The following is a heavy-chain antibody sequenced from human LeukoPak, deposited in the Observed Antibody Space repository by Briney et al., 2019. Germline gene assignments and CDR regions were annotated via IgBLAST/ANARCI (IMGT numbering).Heavy chain of an antibody. CDR1: GFIFGDYA. V-gene: IGHV3-49*03. J-gene: IGHJ4*02. D-gene: IGHD5-12*01. CDR2: IKSKAYGGTT. CDR3: TREYSGLFDH. Sequence: PGGSLRLSCTVSGFIFGDYAMSWFRQAPGKGLEWIGFIKSKAYGGTTEYAASVKGRFTVSRDDSKSIVYLLMNSLITEDTAVYYCTREYSGLFDHWGQGTLVTVSS.